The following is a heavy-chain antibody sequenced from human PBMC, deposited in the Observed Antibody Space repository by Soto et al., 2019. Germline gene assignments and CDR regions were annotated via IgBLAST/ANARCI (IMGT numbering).Heavy chain of an antibody. J-gene: IGHJ5*02. Sequence: SETLSLTCTVSGGSISSSSYYWGWIRQPPGKGLEWIGSIYYSGSTYYNPSLKSRVTISVDTSKNQFSLKLSSVTAADTAVYYCARQGSGYSFNWFDLWGQRTLVTVSS. D-gene: IGHD3-22*01. CDR3: ARQGSGYSFNWFDL. CDR2: IYYSGST. V-gene: IGHV4-39*01. CDR1: GGSISSSSYY.